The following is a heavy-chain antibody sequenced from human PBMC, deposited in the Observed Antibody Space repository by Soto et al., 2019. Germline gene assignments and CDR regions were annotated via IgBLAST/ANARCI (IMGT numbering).Heavy chain of an antibody. V-gene: IGHV3-23*01. J-gene: IGHJ4*02. D-gene: IGHD6-13*01. CDR1: GFTFSRNA. CDR3: AKGYREYSSSWFDY. CDR2: MSGSGGST. Sequence: LRLSCAASGFTFSRNAMSWVRQAPGKGLEWVSVMSGSGGSTYYADSVTGRFTISRDNSKNTLYLQMNSLRAEDTAVYYCAKGYREYSSSWFDYWRQGTLVTVSS.